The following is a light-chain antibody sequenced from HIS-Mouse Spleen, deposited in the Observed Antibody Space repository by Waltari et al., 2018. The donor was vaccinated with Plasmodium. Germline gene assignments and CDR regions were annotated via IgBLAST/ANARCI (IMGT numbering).Light chain of an antibody. CDR1: SSDVGSYNL. CDR3: CSYAGSSTNWV. V-gene: IGLV2-23*01. Sequence: QSALTQPASVSGSPGQSITISCTGTSSDVGSYNLVSWYQQHPGKAPKLMIYEGSKRPSGVSNRFSCSKSCNTASLTISGLQAEDEADYYCCSYAGSSTNWVFGGGTKLTVL. CDR2: EGS. J-gene: IGLJ3*02.